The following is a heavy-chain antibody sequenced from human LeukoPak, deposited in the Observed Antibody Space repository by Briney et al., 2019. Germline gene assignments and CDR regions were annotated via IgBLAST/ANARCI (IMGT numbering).Heavy chain of an antibody. J-gene: IGHJ3*02. Sequence: SETLSLTCTVSGGSISSSSYYWGWIRQPPGKGLEWIGSIYYSGSTYYNPSLKSRVTISVDTSKNQFSLKLSSVTAADTAVYYCARGSYYYDSSGYSLRAFDIWGQGTTVTVSS. V-gene: IGHV4-39*07. CDR3: ARGSYYYDSSGYSLRAFDI. D-gene: IGHD3-22*01. CDR1: GGSISSSSYY. CDR2: IYYSGST.